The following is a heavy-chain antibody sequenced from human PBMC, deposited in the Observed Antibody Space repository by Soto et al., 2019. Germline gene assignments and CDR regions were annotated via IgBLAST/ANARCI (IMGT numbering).Heavy chain of an antibody. J-gene: IGHJ6*02. Sequence: SVKVSCKASGGTFSSYAVSWVRQAPGQGLEWMGGIIPIFGTADYAQKFQGRVTIIADESTSTAYMELSSLRSEDTAIYYCASHCGGDCYSRSPPYYYYGMDSWGQGTPVTVSS. CDR2: IIPIFGTA. CDR1: GGTFSSYA. CDR3: ASHCGGDCYSRSPPYYYYGMDS. D-gene: IGHD2-21*02. V-gene: IGHV1-69*13.